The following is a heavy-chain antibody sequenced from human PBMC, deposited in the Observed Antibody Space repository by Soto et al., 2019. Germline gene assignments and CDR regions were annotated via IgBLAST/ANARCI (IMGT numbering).Heavy chain of an antibody. J-gene: IGHJ4*02. D-gene: IGHD3-10*01. CDR3: FNGRYGSFDY. CDR1: GASVSSSTYY. CDR2: GYRTGGT. V-gene: IGHV4-39*02. Sequence: QLQLQESGPGLVKPWETLSLTCTVSGASVSSSTYYWGWVRQPPGKCLEWIGGGYRTGGTYYSPSLKSRVAISVGPSKQHLSLNLESVTAADTAVYFCFNGRYGSFDYWGQGTLVTVSS.